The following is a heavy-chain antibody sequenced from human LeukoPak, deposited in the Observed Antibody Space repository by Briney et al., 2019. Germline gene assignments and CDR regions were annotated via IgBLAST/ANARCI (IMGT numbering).Heavy chain of an antibody. CDR3: ARNIVATRKLDY. Sequence: ASVNVSCKASGYTFTSYAMHWVRQAPGQRLEWMGWINAGNGNTLYSQKFQGRVTMTRDTSATTAYMELSSLRAEDTAVYYCARNIVATRKLDYWGQGTLVTVSS. CDR1: GYTFTSYA. D-gene: IGHD5-12*01. J-gene: IGHJ4*02. V-gene: IGHV1-3*01. CDR2: INAGNGNT.